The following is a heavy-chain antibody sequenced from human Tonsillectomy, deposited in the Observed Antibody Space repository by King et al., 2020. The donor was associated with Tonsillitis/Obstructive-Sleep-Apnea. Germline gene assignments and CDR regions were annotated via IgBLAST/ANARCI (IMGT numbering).Heavy chain of an antibody. CDR3: AGDRGRLSFRGGMYV. V-gene: IGHV3-11*06. Sequence: HVQLVESGGGLVKPGGSLRLSCAASGFTFSDYYMSWIRQAPGKGLEWVSYISSSSSYTNYADAVKGRFTISRDNAKKSLYLQMNRLRAEYTAVYYCAGDRGRLSFRGGMYVWGQGTTVTVPS. CDR2: ISSSSSYT. D-gene: IGHD3-16*01. J-gene: IGHJ6*02. CDR1: GFTFSDYY.